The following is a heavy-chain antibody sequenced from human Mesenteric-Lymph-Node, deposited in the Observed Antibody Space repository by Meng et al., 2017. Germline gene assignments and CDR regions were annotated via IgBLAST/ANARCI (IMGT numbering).Heavy chain of an antibody. CDR3: ASPLGILGIVDL. CDR2: IYYSGST. CDR1: GGSISSSSYY. J-gene: IGHJ2*01. V-gene: IGHV4-39*01. D-gene: IGHD7-27*01. Sequence: QVRLQESRPGLVQPSETLSLTCTVSGGSISSSSYYWDWIRQPPGKGLEWIGSIYYSGSTYYNPSLKSRVTISVDTSKNQFSLKLSSVTAADTAVYYCASPLGILGIVDLWGRGTLVTVSS.